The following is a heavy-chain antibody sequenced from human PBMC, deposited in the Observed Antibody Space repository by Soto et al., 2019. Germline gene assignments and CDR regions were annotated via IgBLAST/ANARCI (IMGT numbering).Heavy chain of an antibody. J-gene: IGHJ4*02. CDR2: IYYSGST. V-gene: IGHV4-61*01. CDR3: ARVIWQRWLQNLVYFDY. CDR1: GGSVSSGSYY. Sequence: PSETLSLTCTVSGGSVSSGSYYWSWIRQPPGKGLEWIGYIYYSGSTNYNPSLKSRVTISVDTSKNQFSLKLSSVTAADTAVYYCARVIWQRWLQNLVYFDYWGQGTLVTV. D-gene: IGHD5-12*01.